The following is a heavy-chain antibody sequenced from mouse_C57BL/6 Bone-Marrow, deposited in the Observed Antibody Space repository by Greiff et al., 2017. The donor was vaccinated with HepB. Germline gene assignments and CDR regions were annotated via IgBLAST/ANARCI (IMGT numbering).Heavy chain of an antibody. D-gene: IGHD1-1*01. J-gene: IGHJ2*01. CDR2: ISSGGSYT. V-gene: IGHV5-6*02. Sequence: DVKLVESGGDLVKPGGSLKLSCAASGFTFSSYGMSWVRQTPDKRLEWVATISSGGSYTYYPDSVKGRFTISRDNAKNTLYLQMSSLKSEDTAMYYCARHEAYGSFDYWGQGTTLTVSS. CDR1: GFTFSSYG. CDR3: ARHEAYGSFDY.